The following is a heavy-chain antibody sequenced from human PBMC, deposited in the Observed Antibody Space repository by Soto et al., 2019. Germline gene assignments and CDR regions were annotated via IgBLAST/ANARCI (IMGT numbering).Heavy chain of an antibody. V-gene: IGHV3-33*01. J-gene: IGHJ4*02. D-gene: IGHD3-10*01. CDR3: ARAYRLKVDVYMVAH. CDR2: IWSDGSNK. Sequence: QLQLVESGGGVVQPGRSLRLSCAASGFTFSTYGMHWVRQSPGKGLEWVALIWSDGSNKYYADSVKGRFTVSRDNSKNTLYLQMNTLRAEDTALYYCARAYRLKVDVYMVAHWGQGTLVPVSP. CDR1: GFTFSTYG.